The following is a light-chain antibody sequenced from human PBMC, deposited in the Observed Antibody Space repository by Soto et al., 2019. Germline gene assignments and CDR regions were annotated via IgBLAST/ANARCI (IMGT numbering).Light chain of an antibody. V-gene: IGKV1-8*01. CDR3: QQYYSYPQ. J-gene: IGKJ1*01. CDR1: QGISSY. Sequence: AIRMTQSPSSFSASTGDRVPITCRASQGISSYLAWYQQKPGKAPKLLIYAASTLQSGVPSRFSGSGSGTDFTLTISCLQSEDFATYYCQQYYSYPQFGQGTKVEIK. CDR2: AAS.